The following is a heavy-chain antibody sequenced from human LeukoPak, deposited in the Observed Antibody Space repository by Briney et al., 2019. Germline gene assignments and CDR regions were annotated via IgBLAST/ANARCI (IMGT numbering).Heavy chain of an antibody. CDR3: AVTGYPYNWFDP. J-gene: IGHJ5*02. D-gene: IGHD3-9*01. CDR2: IFHSATT. CDR1: GGSISSSNW. V-gene: IGHV4-4*02. Sequence: SETLSLTCTVSGGSISSSNWWSWVRQPPGKGLEWIGEIFHSATTNYNPSLKSRVTISVDKSKNQFSLRLSSVTAADTAVYYCAVTGYPYNWFDPWGQGTLVSVSS.